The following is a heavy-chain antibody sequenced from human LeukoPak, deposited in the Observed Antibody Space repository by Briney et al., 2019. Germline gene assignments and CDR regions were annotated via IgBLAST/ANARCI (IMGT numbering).Heavy chain of an antibody. CDR3: ARPPLGGNAFDI. CDR2: INPSGGST. Sequence: ASVKVSCKASGYTFTSYDINWVRQAPGQGLEWMGIINPSGGSTSYAQKFQGRVTMTRDTSTSTVYMEPSSLRSEDTAVYYCARPPLGGNAFDIWGQGTMVTVSS. CDR1: GYTFTSYD. D-gene: IGHD1-26*01. V-gene: IGHV1-46*01. J-gene: IGHJ3*02.